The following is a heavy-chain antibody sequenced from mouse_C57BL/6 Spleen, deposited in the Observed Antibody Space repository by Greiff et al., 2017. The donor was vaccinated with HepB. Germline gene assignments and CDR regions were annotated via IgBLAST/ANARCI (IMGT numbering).Heavy chain of an antibody. CDR2: IYPGDGDT. CDR3: ARPGSRNYYAMDY. D-gene: IGHD1-1*01. Sequence: VQLQQSGAELVKPGASVKISCKASGYAFSSYWMNWVKQRPGKGLEWIGQIYPGDGDTNYNGKFKGKATLTADKSSSTAYMQLSSLTSEDSAVYFCARPGSRNYYAMDYWGQGTSVTVSS. V-gene: IGHV1-80*01. CDR1: GYAFSSYW. J-gene: IGHJ4*01.